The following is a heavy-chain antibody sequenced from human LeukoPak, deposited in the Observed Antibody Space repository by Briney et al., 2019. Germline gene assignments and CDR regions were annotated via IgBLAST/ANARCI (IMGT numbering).Heavy chain of an antibody. CDR3: TTEDYGYYYYYYGMVV. CDR1: GLTFNNVC. D-gene: IGHD4-17*01. V-gene: IGHV3-15*01. CDR2: VKSITDGGTT. Sequence: GGSLSLSCAASGLTFNNVCMSWVGQAPGKGREWVERVKSITDGGTTDYAEPVKGRFTISRDDSKNTLYLQMNSLKTEDTAVYYCTTEDYGYYYYYYGMVVWGGGSTVTVSS. J-gene: IGHJ6*04.